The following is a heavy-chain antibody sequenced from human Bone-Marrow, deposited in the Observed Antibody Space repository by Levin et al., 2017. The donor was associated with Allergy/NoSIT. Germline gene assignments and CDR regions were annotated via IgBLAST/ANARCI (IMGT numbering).Heavy chain of an antibody. CDR2: ISAYNGNT. CDR3: ARSPGSAVTTFVFDY. V-gene: IGHV1-18*01. D-gene: IGHD4-17*01. Sequence: PGESLKISCKASGYTFTSYGISWVRQAPGQGLEWMGWISAYNGNTNYAQKLQGRVTMTTDTSTSTAYMELRSLRSDDTAVYYCARSPGSAVTTFVFDYWGQGTLVTVSS. J-gene: IGHJ4*02. CDR1: GYTFTSYG.